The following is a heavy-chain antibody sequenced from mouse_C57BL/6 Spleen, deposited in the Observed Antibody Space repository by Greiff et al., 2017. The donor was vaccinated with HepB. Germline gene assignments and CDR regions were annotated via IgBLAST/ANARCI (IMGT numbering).Heavy chain of an antibody. CDR2: ISDGGSYT. CDR3: ARRGNYYGSSSGYFDY. V-gene: IGHV5-4*01. Sequence: EVQRVESGGGLVKPGGSLKLSCAASGFTFSSYAMSWVRQTPEKRLEWVATISDGGSYTYYPDNVKGRFTISRDNAKNNLYLQMSHLKSEDTAMYYWARRGNYYGSSSGYFDYWGQSTTLTVSS. J-gene: IGHJ2*01. CDR1: GFTFSSYA. D-gene: IGHD1-1*01.